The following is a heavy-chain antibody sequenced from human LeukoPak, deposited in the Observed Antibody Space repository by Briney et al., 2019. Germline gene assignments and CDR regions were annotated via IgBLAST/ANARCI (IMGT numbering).Heavy chain of an antibody. CDR2: IYYSGST. CDR3: ARARGYSSSRPNFFDY. J-gene: IGHJ4*02. D-gene: IGHD6-13*01. Sequence: SETLSLTCTVSGGSISSYYWSWIRQPPGKGLEWIGYIYYSGSTNYNPSHKSRVTISVDTSKNQFSLKLSSVTAADTAVYYCARARGYSSSRPNFFDYWGQGTLVTVSS. V-gene: IGHV4-59*01. CDR1: GGSISSYY.